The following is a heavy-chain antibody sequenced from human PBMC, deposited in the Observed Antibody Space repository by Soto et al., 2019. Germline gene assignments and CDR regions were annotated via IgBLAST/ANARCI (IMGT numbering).Heavy chain of an antibody. J-gene: IGHJ4*02. CDR1: GFTFSSYS. D-gene: IGHD3-9*01. V-gene: IGHV3-21*01. Sequence: GGYLRLSCAASGFTFSSYSMNWVRQAPGKGLEWVSSISSSSSYIYYADSVKGRFTISRDNAKNSLYLQMNSLRAEDTAVFYCARDRYFDWLFDWGQGSLVIVSA. CDR3: ARDRYFDWLFD. CDR2: ISSSSSYI.